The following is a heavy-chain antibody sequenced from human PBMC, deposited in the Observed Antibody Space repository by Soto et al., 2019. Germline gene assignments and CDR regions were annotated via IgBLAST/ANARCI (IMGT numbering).Heavy chain of an antibody. CDR2: INHSGST. V-gene: IGHV4-34*01. CDR1: GGSFSGYY. J-gene: IGHJ4*02. CDR3: ARGLYDYVWGSYRPRLYYFDY. D-gene: IGHD3-16*02. Sequence: SETPSLTCAVYGGSFSGYYWSWIRQPPGKGLEWIGEINHSGSTNYNPSLKSRVTISVDTSKNQFSLKLSSVTAADTAVYYCARGLYDYVWGSYRPRLYYFDYWGQGTLVTVSS.